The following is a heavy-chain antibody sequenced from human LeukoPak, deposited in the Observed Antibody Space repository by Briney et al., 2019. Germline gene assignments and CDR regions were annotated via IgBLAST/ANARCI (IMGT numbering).Heavy chain of an antibody. CDR3: AKDSYDSSGYHLGFDY. Sequence: GGSLRLSCAASGFTFDDYAMQWVRQAPGKGLEWVSGISWNSGSIGYADSVKGRFTISRDNAKNSLCLQMNSLRAEDTALYYCAKDSYDSSGYHLGFDYWGQGTLVTVSS. CDR2: ISWNSGSI. V-gene: IGHV3-9*01. J-gene: IGHJ4*02. CDR1: GFTFDDYA. D-gene: IGHD3-22*01.